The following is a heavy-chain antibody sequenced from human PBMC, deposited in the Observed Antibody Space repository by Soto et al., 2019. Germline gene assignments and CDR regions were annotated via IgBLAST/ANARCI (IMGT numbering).Heavy chain of an antibody. CDR2: VSSRGATF. D-gene: IGHD2-21*02. V-gene: IGHV3-23*01. CDR3: ARDQGLIAVHCYYFDL. CDR1: GFTYDSHA. J-gene: IGHJ4*02. Sequence: PGGSLRLSCVASGFTYDSHAISWVRQAPGKGLEWVASVSSRGATFFYADSVKGRFTVSRDNSDNSVYLQLSRLRAEDTAIYFCARDQGLIAVHCYYFDLWGQGTLVTVSS.